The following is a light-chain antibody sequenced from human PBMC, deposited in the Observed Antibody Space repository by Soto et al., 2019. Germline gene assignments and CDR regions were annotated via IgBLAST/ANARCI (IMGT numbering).Light chain of an antibody. J-gene: IGKJ5*01. CDR2: APS. Sequence: ILLTQSPSSLSASVGDRVTSTGRASQGIDTSLAWYQQKPGKAPKLLIYAPSNFQSVVPSRFSGSGSGTHFTLTFISLQPEDVATYYCQQLHGYPITFGQGTRLEI. V-gene: IGKV1-9*01. CDR3: QQLHGYPIT. CDR1: QGIDTS.